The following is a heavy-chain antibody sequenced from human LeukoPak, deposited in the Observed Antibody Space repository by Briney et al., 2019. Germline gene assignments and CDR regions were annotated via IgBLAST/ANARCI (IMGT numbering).Heavy chain of an antibody. CDR2: ISGSADST. J-gene: IGHJ4*02. D-gene: IGHD6-13*01. CDR1: GFTFRSYA. CDR3: ARGSSSWTDY. Sequence: GGSLRLSCAASGFTFRSYAMSWVRQAPGKGLVWVSAISGSADSTYYADSVKGRFTISRDNSKNTVFLQMNSLRAEDTAVYYCARGSSSWTDYWGQGTLVTVSS. V-gene: IGHV3-23*01.